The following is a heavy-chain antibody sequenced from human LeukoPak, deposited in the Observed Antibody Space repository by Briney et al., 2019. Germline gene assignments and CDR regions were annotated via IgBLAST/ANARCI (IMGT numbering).Heavy chain of an antibody. D-gene: IGHD3-22*01. CDR2: IYYSGST. Sequence: KPSQTLSLTCTVSGGSIRSGDYFGSWVRQPPGGGLEWIGYIYYSGSTYYNPALKSRVTISVDTSKNQFSLKLSSVTADDTAVYYCARAGDSRGYLRAKLAYFDYWGQGTLVTVSS. CDR1: GGSIRSGDYF. V-gene: IGHV4-30-4*01. J-gene: IGHJ4*02. CDR3: ARAGDSRGYLRAKLAYFDY.